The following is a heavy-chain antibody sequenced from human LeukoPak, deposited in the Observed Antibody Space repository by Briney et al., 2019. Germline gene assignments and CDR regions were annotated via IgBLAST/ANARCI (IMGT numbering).Heavy chain of an antibody. CDR3: ARGRTVTRSYWYFDY. CDR1: GVTLSTYA. CDR2: ISSSGSGGNT. D-gene: IGHD4-11*01. J-gene: IGHJ4*02. Sequence: GGSLRVSCAASGVTLSTYAMNWARQAPGRGLEWVSGISSSGSGGNTYYADSVKGRFTISRDNSKNTLYLQMNSLRAEDTAVYYCARGRTVTRSYWYFDYWGQGTLVTVSS. V-gene: IGHV3-23*01.